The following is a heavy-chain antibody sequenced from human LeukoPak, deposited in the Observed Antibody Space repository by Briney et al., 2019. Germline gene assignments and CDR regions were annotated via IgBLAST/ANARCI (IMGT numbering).Heavy chain of an antibody. J-gene: IGHJ4*02. CDR3: ARGGVVGGTTYRYFDY. Sequence: GGSLRLSCAASGFTFSNYAMSWVRQAPGKGLEWVALISYDASSKYHADSVKGRFTISRDNSKNTLSLQMNSLRPEDTAVYYCARGGVVGGTTYRYFDYWGQGTLVTVSS. V-gene: IGHV3-30*04. CDR2: ISYDASSK. D-gene: IGHD1-26*01. CDR1: GFTFSNYA.